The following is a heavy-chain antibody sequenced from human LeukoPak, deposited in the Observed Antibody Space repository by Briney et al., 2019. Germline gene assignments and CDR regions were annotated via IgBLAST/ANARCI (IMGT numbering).Heavy chain of an antibody. Sequence: GGSLRLSCAASGFTFSSYEMNWVRQAPGKGLEWVSYISSSGSTIYYADSVKGRFTISRDNAKNSLYLQMNSLRAEDTAVYYCAREVSDFGPGTYYYYYMDVWGKGTTVTVSS. D-gene: IGHD2-21*01. CDR2: ISSSGSTI. V-gene: IGHV3-48*03. CDR1: GFTFSSYE. CDR3: AREVSDFGPGTYYYYYMDV. J-gene: IGHJ6*03.